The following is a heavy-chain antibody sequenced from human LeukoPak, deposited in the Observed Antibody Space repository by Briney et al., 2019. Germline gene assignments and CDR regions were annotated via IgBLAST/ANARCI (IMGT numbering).Heavy chain of an antibody. CDR1: GGSMSSSSYY. D-gene: IGHD6-19*01. CDR3: ARSSLAVYFNY. CDR2: IYYSGST. J-gene: IGHJ4*02. Sequence: PSETLSLTCTVSGGSMSSSSYYWGWIRQPPGKGLEWIGSIYYSGSTYYNPSLKSRVTISVDTSKNQFSLKLSSVTAADTAIYFCARSSLAVYFNYWGQGTLVTASS. V-gene: IGHV4-39*01.